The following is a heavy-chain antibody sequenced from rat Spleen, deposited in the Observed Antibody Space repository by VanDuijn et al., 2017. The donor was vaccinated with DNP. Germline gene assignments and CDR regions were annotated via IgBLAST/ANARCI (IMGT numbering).Heavy chain of an antibody. CDR2: ISTSGGST. V-gene: IGHV5-46*01. Sequence: EVQLVESGGGLVQPGRSMKLSCAASGFTFSSFPMAWVRQAPTKGLEWVATISTSGGSTYYRDSVKGRFTISRDNAKSTLYLQMNSLRSDDTAIYYLTRKGVDGYYHVDYYAMDAWGQGTSVTVSS. CDR3: TRKGVDGYYHVDYYAMDA. J-gene: IGHJ4*01. D-gene: IGHD1-12*03. CDR1: GFTFSSFP.